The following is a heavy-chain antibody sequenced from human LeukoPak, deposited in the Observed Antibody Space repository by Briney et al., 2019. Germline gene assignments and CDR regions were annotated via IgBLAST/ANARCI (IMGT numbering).Heavy chain of an antibody. Sequence: GGSLRLSCAASGFTFSSYAMSWVRQAPGQGLEWVSDISGSGGTTYYADSVKGRFTISRDNSKNTLYLQMNSLRAEDTAVYYCARDGFGSTLPYGMDVWGQGTTVTVSS. J-gene: IGHJ6*02. D-gene: IGHD3-10*01. CDR2: ISGSGGTT. CDR1: GFTFSSYA. CDR3: ARDGFGSTLPYGMDV. V-gene: IGHV3-23*01.